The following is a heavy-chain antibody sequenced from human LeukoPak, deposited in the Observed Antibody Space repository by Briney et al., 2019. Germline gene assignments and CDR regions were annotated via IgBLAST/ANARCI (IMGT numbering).Heavy chain of an antibody. CDR3: ARDHRPLADEGLNRFDP. CDR2: IYYSGST. D-gene: IGHD3-3*02. V-gene: IGHV4-59*01. CDR1: GGSISSYY. Sequence: SETLSLTCTVSGGSISSYYWSWIRQPPGKGLEWIGYIYYSGSTNYNPSLKSRVTISVDTSKNQFSLKLSSVTAADTAVYYCARDHRPLADEGLNRFDPWGQGTLVTVSS. J-gene: IGHJ5*02.